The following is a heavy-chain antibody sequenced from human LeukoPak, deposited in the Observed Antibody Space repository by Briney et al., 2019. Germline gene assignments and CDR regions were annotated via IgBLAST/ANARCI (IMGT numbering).Heavy chain of an antibody. CDR3: ARDLSRVVGATTHWGDAFDI. J-gene: IGHJ3*02. Sequence: ASVKVSCKASGYTFTSYGISWVRQAPGQGLEWMGWISAYNGNTNYAQKLQGRVTMTTDTSTSTAYMELRSLRSDDTAVYYCARDLSRVVGATTHWGDAFDIWGQGTMVTVSS. CDR1: GYTFTSYG. D-gene: IGHD1-26*01. CDR2: ISAYNGNT. V-gene: IGHV1-18*01.